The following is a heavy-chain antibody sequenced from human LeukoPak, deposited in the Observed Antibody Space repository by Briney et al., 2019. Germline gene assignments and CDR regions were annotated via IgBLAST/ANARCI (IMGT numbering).Heavy chain of an antibody. CDR1: GGSISGRYW. Sequence: PSETLPLTCAVSGGSISGRYWWNWVRQSPGKGLEWIGEVSHGGSTNYNPSLKSRVTISVDKSKSQFSLNLTSVTAADTAVYYCTRSISGVAAIYYFDYWGQGTLVTVSS. CDR3: TRSISGVAAIYYFDY. J-gene: IGHJ4*02. CDR2: VSHGGST. V-gene: IGHV4-4*02. D-gene: IGHD2-15*01.